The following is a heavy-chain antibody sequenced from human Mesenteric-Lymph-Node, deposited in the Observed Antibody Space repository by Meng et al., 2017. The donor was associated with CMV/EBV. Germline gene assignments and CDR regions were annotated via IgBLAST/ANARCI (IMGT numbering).Heavy chain of an antibody. D-gene: IGHD6-6*01. CDR3: ARLEQLVTIDY. J-gene: IGHJ4*02. Sequence: SETLSLTCTVSGGSISSSSYYWGGIRQPPGKGLEWIGSIYYSGSTYYNPSLKSRVTISVDTSKNQFSLKLSSVTAADTAVYYCARLEQLVTIDYWGQGTLVTVSS. CDR1: GGSISSSSYY. CDR2: IYYSGST. V-gene: IGHV4-39*07.